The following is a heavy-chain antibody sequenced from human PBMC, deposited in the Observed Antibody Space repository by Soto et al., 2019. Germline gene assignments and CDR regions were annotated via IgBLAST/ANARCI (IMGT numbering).Heavy chain of an antibody. D-gene: IGHD3-3*01. CDR3: ATNSGASYYDFWSGYYSHYYYGMDV. V-gene: IGHV4-38-2*01. CDR2: IYHSGST. J-gene: IGHJ6*02. CDR1: GYSISSGYY. Sequence: SETLSLTCAVSGYSISSGYYWGWIRQPPGKGLEWIGSIYHSGSTYYNPSLKSRVTISVDTSKNQFSLKLSSVTAADTAVYYCATNSGASYYDFWSGYYSHYYYGMDVWGQGTTVTVSS.